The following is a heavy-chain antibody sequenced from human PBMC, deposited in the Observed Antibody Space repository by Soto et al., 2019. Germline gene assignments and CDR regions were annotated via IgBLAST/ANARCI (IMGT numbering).Heavy chain of an antibody. CDR3: ARPMIRGVIITIGY. CDR2: INPSGNST. CDR1: GYTFSNYY. J-gene: IGHJ4*02. D-gene: IGHD3-10*01. Sequence: GASVKVSCKTSGYTFSNYYMHWVRQAPGQGLEWMGIINPSGNSTIYAQKFQGRVTMTRDSSTSTVYMDLSSLRSEDTAVYYCARPMIRGVIITIGYWGQGTLVTVSS. V-gene: IGHV1-46*01.